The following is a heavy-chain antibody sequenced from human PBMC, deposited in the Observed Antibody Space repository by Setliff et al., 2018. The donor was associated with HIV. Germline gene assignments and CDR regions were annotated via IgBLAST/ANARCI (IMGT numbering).Heavy chain of an antibody. Sequence: RASVKVSCKASGYTFTSYGISWVRQAPGQGFEWMGWISAYNGNTNYAQKLQGRVTMTTDTSTSTAYMELRSLRSDDTAVDYCARDGSGDYQRLSFYYYMDVWGKGTTVTVSS. CDR3: ARDGSGDYQRLSFYYYMDV. V-gene: IGHV1-18*01. CDR2: ISAYNGNT. CDR1: GYTFTSYG. D-gene: IGHD4-17*01. J-gene: IGHJ6*03.